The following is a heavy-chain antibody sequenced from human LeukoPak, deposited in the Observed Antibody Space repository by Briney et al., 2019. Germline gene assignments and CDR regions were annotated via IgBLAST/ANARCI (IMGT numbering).Heavy chain of an antibody. D-gene: IGHD5-24*01. CDR3: ARDGYNLWAFDI. Sequence: PSETLSLTXTVSGYSISSGYYWGWMRQPPGKGLEWIGSIYHSGSTYYNPSLKSRVTISVDTSKNQFSLKLSSVTAADTAVYSCARDGYNLWAFDIWGQGTMVTVSS. V-gene: IGHV4-38-2*02. CDR1: GYSISSGYY. CDR2: IYHSGST. J-gene: IGHJ3*02.